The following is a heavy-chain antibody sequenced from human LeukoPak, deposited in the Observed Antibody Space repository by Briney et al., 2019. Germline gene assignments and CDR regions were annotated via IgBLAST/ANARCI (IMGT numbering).Heavy chain of an antibody. CDR3: AKEGYYVAFDI. Sequence: SETLSLTCTVSGDSISSSSYYWGWIRQPPGKGLEWIGSIYYSGSTYYNPSLKSRVTISVDTSKNQFSLKLSSVTAADTAVYYCAKEGYYVAFDIWGQGTMVTVSS. CDR1: GDSISSSSYY. D-gene: IGHD3-10*02. V-gene: IGHV4-39*01. CDR2: IYYSGST. J-gene: IGHJ3*02.